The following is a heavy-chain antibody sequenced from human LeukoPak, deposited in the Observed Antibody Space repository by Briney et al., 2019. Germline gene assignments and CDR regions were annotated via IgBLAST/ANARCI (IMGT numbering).Heavy chain of an antibody. D-gene: IGHD3-16*02. CDR3: ARERKDDYVWGSYRSFIDY. Sequence: GASVKVSCKASGYTFTSYDINWVRQATGQGLEWMGWMNPNSGNTGYAQKLQGRVTMTIDTSTSTAYMEMRSLRSDDTAVYYCARERKDDYVWGSYRSFIDYWGQGTLVTVSS. J-gene: IGHJ4*02. CDR2: MNPNSGNT. CDR1: GYTFTSYD. V-gene: IGHV1-8*02.